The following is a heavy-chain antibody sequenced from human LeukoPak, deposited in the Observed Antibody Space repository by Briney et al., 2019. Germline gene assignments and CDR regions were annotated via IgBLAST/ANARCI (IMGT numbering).Heavy chain of an antibody. CDR3: ANVGPPYYYDSSGY. V-gene: IGHV3-66*03. D-gene: IGHD3-22*01. Sequence: GGSLRLSCTVSGFTVSSNSMSWVRQAPGKGLEWVSFIYSDNTHYSDSVKGRFTISRDNSKNTLYLQMNSLRAEDTAVYYCANVGPPYYYDSSGYWGQGTLVTVSS. J-gene: IGHJ4*02. CDR2: IYSDNT. CDR1: GFTVSSNS.